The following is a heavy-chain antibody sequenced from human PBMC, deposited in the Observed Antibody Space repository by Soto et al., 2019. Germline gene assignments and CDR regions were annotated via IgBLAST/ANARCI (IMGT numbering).Heavy chain of an antibody. V-gene: IGHV1-18*01. CDR1: GGTFGSYA. D-gene: IGHD2-2*01. CDR3: ASSSEGSSTSLWLDYYYYMDV. J-gene: IGHJ6*03. CDR2: ISAYNGNT. Sequence: GASVKVSCKASGGTFGSYAISWVRQAPGQGLEWMGWISAYNGNTNYAQKLQGRVTMTTDTSTSTAYMELRSLRSDDTAVYYCASSSEGSSTSLWLDYYYYMDVWGKGTTVTVSS.